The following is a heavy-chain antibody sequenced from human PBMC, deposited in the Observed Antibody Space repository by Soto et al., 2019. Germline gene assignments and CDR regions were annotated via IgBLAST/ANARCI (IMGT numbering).Heavy chain of an antibody. CDR2: IYYSGST. D-gene: IGHD3-10*01. CDR3: ARGVRYFDY. Sequence: SETLSLTCAVSGGSISSYYWSWIRQPPGKGLEWIGYIYYSGSTNYNPSLKSRVTISVDTSKNQFSLKLSSVTAADTAVYYCARGVRYFDYWGQGTLVTVSS. V-gene: IGHV4-59*01. CDR1: GGSISSYY. J-gene: IGHJ4*02.